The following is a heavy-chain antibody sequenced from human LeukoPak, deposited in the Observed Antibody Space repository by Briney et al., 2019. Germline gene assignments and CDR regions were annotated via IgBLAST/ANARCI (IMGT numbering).Heavy chain of an antibody. CDR1: GGSISSYY. J-gene: IGHJ4*02. V-gene: IGHV4-59*08. CDR3: ARRGGAAAGVFDY. CDR2: IYYSGST. D-gene: IGHD6-13*01. Sequence: PSETLSLTCTVSGGSISSYYWSWIRQPPGKGLEWIGYIYYSGSTNYNPSLKSRVTISVDTSKNQFSLKLSSVTAADTAAYYCARRGGAAAGVFDYWGQGTLVTVPS.